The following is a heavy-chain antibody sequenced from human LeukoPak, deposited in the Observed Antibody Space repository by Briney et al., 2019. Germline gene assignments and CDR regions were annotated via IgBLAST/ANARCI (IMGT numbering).Heavy chain of an antibody. J-gene: IGHJ4*02. CDR2: IYYSGST. V-gene: IGHV4-59*08. CDR1: GGSISSYY. D-gene: IGHD3-3*01. CDR3: ARTTTIFGVVTKFDY. Sequence: IPSETLSLTCTASGGSISSYYWSWIRQPPGKGLEWIGYIYYSGSTNYNPSLKSRVTISVDTSKNQFSLKLSSVTAADTAVYYCARTTTIFGVVTKFDYWGQGTLVTVSS.